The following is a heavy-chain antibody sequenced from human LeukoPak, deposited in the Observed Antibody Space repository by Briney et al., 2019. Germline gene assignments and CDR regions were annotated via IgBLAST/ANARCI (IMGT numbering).Heavy chain of an antibody. D-gene: IGHD6-19*01. CDR1: GGSINSGSYY. V-gene: IGHV4-61*02. J-gene: IGHJ4*02. CDR3: ARYEAVAGVFDF. Sequence: PSQTLSLTCTVSGGSINSGSYYWSWIRQPAGKGLEWIGRIYTSGSTNYNPSLKSRVTISVDTSKNQFSLKLSSVTAADTALYYCARYEAVAGVFDFWGQGTLVTVSS. CDR2: IYTSGST.